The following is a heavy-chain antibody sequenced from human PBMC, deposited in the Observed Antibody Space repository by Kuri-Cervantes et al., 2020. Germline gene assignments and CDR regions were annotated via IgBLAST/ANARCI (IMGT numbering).Heavy chain of an antibody. Sequence: GGSLRLSCAASGFTFSSYGMHWVRQAPGKGLEWVAVIWYDGSNKYYADSVKGRFTISRDNSKNTLYLQMNSLRAEDTAVYYCARDQDIVVVTAIFGYWGQGTLVTVSS. V-gene: IGHV3-33*01. CDR3: ARDQDIVVVTAIFGY. J-gene: IGHJ4*02. D-gene: IGHD2-21*02. CDR2: IWYDGSNK. CDR1: GFTFSSYG.